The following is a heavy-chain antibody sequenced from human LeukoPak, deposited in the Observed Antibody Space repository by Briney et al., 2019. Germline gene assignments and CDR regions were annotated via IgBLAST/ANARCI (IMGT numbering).Heavy chain of an antibody. Sequence: GGSLRLSCAASGFTFSSYWMHWVRQAPGKGLVWVSRINSDGSVTSYADSVKGRFTISRDNSKNTLYLQMNSLRAEDTAVYYCAKSPTSVAVKGMDVWGQGTTVTVSS. CDR2: INSDGSVT. D-gene: IGHD6-19*01. CDR1: GFTFSSYW. CDR3: AKSPTSVAVKGMDV. J-gene: IGHJ6*02. V-gene: IGHV3-74*01.